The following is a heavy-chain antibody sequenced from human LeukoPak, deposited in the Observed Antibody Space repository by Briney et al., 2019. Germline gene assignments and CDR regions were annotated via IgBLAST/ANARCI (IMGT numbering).Heavy chain of an antibody. CDR1: GYSFTSYW. CDR2: IYPGDSDT. D-gene: IGHD1-26*01. Sequence: GESLKISCKGSGYSFTSYWIGWVRQMPGKGLEWMGIIYPGDSDTRYSPSFQGQVTISADKSISTAYLQWSSLKASDTAMYYCARLHSGSYSLGYFDYWGQGTLVTVSS. J-gene: IGHJ4*02. CDR3: ARLHSGSYSLGYFDY. V-gene: IGHV5-51*01.